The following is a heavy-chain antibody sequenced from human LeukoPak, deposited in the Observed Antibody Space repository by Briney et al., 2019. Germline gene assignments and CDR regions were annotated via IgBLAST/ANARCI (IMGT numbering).Heavy chain of an antibody. CDR2: ISSSGSTI. V-gene: IGHV3-11*04. Sequence: PGGSLRLSCAASGFTFSDYCMSWIRRAPGKGLEWVSYISSSGSTIYYADSVKGRFTISRDNAKNSLYLQMNSLRAEDTAVYYCASPYSSGWYPSIYFQHWGQGTLVTVSS. CDR3: ASPYSSGWYPSIYFQH. D-gene: IGHD6-19*01. CDR1: GFTFSDYC. J-gene: IGHJ1*01.